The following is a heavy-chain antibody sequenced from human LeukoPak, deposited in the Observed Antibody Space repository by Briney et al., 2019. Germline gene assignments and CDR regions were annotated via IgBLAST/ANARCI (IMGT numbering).Heavy chain of an antibody. V-gene: IGHV4-34*01. CDR3: ARGRPWYSNDAFDI. J-gene: IGHJ3*02. CDR2: INHSGST. D-gene: IGHD6-13*01. CDR1: GGSFSGYY. Sequence: SETLSLTCALYGGSFSGYYWRWIRQPPGKGLEWIGEINHSGSTNYNPSLKSRVTISVDTSKNQFSLKLSSVTAADTAVYYCARGRPWYSNDAFDIWGQGTMVTVSS.